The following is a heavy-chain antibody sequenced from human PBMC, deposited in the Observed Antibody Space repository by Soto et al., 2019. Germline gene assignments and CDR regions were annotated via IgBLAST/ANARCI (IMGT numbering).Heavy chain of an antibody. Sequence: GGSLRLSCAASGLTFSHYSMNWVRQAPGKGLEWVSSISGGGTYRSYAESVKGRFTISRDNAKDALDLQMQSSRGEDTAVYYCGRVNGRIDYSNVRAFWAKGPTVPVPS. CDR2: ISGGGTYR. D-gene: IGHD3-16*01. CDR1: GLTFSHYS. J-gene: IGHJ6*04. V-gene: IGHV3-21*01. CDR3: GRVNGRIDYSNVRAF.